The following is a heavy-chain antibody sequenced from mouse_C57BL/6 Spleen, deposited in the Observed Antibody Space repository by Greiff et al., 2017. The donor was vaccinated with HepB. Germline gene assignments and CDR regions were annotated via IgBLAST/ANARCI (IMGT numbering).Heavy chain of an antibody. CDR1: GYTFTSYW. D-gene: IGHD2-4*01. V-gene: IGHV1-64*01. CDR3: ARGNYDSNEGYFAY. J-gene: IGHJ3*01. CDR2: IHPNSGST. Sequence: QVQLKQPGAELVKPGASVKLSCKASGYTFTSYWMHWVKQRPGQGLEWIGMIHPNSGSTNYNEKFKSKATLTVDKSSSTAYMQLSSLTSEDSAVYYCARGNYDSNEGYFAYWGQGTLVTVSA.